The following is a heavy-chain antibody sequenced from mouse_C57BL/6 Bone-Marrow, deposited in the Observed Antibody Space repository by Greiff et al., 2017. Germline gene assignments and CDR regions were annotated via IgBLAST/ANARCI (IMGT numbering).Heavy chain of an antibody. CDR1: GFTFSDYG. CDR3: ARITTDYYFDY. V-gene: IGHV5-15*01. D-gene: IGHD1-1*01. J-gene: IGHJ2*01. CDR2: ISNLAYSI. Sequence: EVKLVESGGGLVQPGGSLKLSCAASGFTFSDYGMAWVRQAPRKGPEWVAFISNLAYSIYYADTVTGRFTISRENAKNTLYLEMSSLRSEDTAMYYCARITTDYYFDYWGQGTTLTVSS.